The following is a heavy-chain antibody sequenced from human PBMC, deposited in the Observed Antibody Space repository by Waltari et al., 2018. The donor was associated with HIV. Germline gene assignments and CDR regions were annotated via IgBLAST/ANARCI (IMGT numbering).Heavy chain of an antibody. CDR1: GYIFTNYW. J-gene: IGHJ4*02. CDR2: IYPGDSDV. D-gene: IGHD3-10*01. V-gene: IGHV5-51*01. CDR3: ARQFGDS. Sequence: VQSGAEVKKPGESLKISCEASGYIFTNYWIGWVRQIPGKGLEWMGIIYPGDSDVRYSLSFQGQVTISADKSISTVYLQWSTLKTSDTAVYYCARQFGDSWGQGTLVTVSS.